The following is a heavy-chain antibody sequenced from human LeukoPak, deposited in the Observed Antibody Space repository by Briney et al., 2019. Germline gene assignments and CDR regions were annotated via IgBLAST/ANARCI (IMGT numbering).Heavy chain of an antibody. CDR2: VKHSGRT. CDR1: GGSLNGYY. Sequence: SETLSLTCAVYGGSLNGYYWSWIRQPPGKGLEWIGEVKHSGRTNYNPSLKSRVIMSVDTSKNQFSLNLNSVTAADTAVYYCASRRDWNDVLDYWGHGTQVTVSS. J-gene: IGHJ4*01. D-gene: IGHD1-1*01. V-gene: IGHV4-34*01. CDR3: ASRRDWNDVLDY.